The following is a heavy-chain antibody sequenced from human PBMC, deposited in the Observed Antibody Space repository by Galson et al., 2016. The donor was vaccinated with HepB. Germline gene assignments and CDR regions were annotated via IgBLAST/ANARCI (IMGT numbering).Heavy chain of an antibody. CDR2: MSNGGSA. V-gene: IGHV4-39*01. CDR3: ARHLGYCSGTSCTGYNWFDP. CDR1: GGSISSSRYY. D-gene: IGHD2-2*01. J-gene: IGHJ5*02. Sequence: SETLSLTCTVSGGSISSSRYYWSWLRQPPGRGLEWLGSMSNGGSAYPSLRSRVTISVDTSKNQFSLNLTSVTAADTAVYYCARHLGYCSGTSCTGYNWFDPWGQGTLVTVSS.